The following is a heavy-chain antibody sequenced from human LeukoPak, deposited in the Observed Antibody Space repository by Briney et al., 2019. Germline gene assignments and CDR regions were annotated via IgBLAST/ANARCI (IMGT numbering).Heavy chain of an antibody. CDR2: IYYDGNNK. D-gene: IGHD3-10*01. Sequence: AGGSLRLSCEASGFTFSNYGMQWVRQAPGKGLEWVALIYYDGNNKIYSDSVKDRFTISRDNSKNTLFLQMNSLRAEDSAVYYCAKSAQDYYGSGSYYYPYYDYFIDVWGKGTTVTVSS. J-gene: IGHJ6*03. CDR1: GFTFSNYG. V-gene: IGHV3-33*06. CDR3: AKSAQDYYGSGSYYYPYYDYFIDV.